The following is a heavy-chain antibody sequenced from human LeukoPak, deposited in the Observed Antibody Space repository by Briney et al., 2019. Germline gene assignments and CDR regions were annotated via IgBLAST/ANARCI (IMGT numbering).Heavy chain of an antibody. D-gene: IGHD3-3*01. CDR2: IYSGGST. Sequence: PGGSLRLSCAASGFTVSSNYMSWVRQAPGKGLEWVSVIYSGGSTYYADSVKGRFTISRDNSKNTLYLQMNSLRAEDTAVYYCARGQYYDFWSGSEYNWFDPWGQGTLVTVSS. V-gene: IGHV3-66*02. CDR3: ARGQYYDFWSGSEYNWFDP. CDR1: GFTVSSNY. J-gene: IGHJ5*02.